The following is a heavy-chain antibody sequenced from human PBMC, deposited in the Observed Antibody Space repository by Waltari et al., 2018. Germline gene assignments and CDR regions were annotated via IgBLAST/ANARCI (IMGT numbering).Heavy chain of an antibody. CDR1: GGTFSSYA. Sequence: QVQLLQSGAEVRKPGSSVKVSCKASGGTFSSYAISWVRQPPGQGLEWMGGIIPIIGIAIYAQKYQGRVTITADKSTSTAYMELSSLRSEDTAVYYCARHSRGWYSGWFDPWGQRTLVTVSS. V-gene: IGHV1-69*10. J-gene: IGHJ5*02. D-gene: IGHD6-19*01. CDR3: ARHSRGWYSGWFDP. CDR2: IIPIIGIA.